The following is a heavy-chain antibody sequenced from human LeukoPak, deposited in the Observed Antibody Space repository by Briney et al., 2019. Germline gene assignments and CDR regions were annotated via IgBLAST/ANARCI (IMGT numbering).Heavy chain of an antibody. CDR3: ARDGYYDSSGYPLGAFDI. Sequence: GGSLRLSCAASGFTVSSNYMSWVRQAPGKGLEWGSVIYSGGSTYYADSVKGRFTISRDNSKNTLYLQMNSLRAEDTAVYYCARDGYYDSSGYPLGAFDIWGQGTMVTVSS. V-gene: IGHV3-53*01. CDR1: GFTVSSNY. D-gene: IGHD3-22*01. CDR2: IYSGGST. J-gene: IGHJ3*02.